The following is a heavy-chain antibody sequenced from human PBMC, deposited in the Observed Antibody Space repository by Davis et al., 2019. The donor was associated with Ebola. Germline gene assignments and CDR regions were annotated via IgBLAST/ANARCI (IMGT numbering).Heavy chain of an antibody. V-gene: IGHV1-69*13. D-gene: IGHD4-17*01. CDR3: ARDRASRYGEFDY. J-gene: IGHJ4*02. CDR2: IIPVFATT. CDR1: GGTFSSHA. Sequence: AASVKVSCKASGGTFSSHAISWVRHAPGQRLEWRGGIIPVFATTNYAQKFQGRVTITADESTSTAYMELSSLRAEDTAVYYCARDRASRYGEFDYWGQGTLVTVSS.